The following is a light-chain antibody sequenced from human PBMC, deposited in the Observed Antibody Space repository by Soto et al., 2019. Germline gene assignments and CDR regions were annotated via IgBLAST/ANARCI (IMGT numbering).Light chain of an antibody. CDR1: NIGSRS. Sequence: ELTQPPSVSVAPGQTASITCGGSNIGSRSVQWYQQKPGQAPLAVVYDDTDRPSGITERFSGSNSGNTATLPTRRVEAGDEADSFCHVFESSSRDYVLGAGTK. CDR3: HVFESSSRDYV. J-gene: IGLJ1*01. V-gene: IGLV3-21*02. CDR2: DDT.